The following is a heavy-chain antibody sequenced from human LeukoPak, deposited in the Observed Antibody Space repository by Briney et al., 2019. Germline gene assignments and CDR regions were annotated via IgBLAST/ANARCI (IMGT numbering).Heavy chain of an antibody. CDR2: ISSSSNTI. D-gene: IGHD2-21*02. V-gene: IGHV3-48*02. CDR1: GFTFSSYS. J-gene: IGHJ4*02. Sequence: PGGSLRLSCAASGFTFSSYSMNWVRQAPGKGLEWVPYISSSSNTIYYADSVKGRFTISRDNAKNSLFLQMNSLRDEDTSVYYCARAVTVVTRGGLVFDHWGQGTLVTVSS. CDR3: ARAVTVVTRGGLVFDH.